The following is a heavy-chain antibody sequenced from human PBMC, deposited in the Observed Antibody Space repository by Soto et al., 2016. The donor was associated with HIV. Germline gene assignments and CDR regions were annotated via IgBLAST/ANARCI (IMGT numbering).Heavy chain of an antibody. D-gene: IGHD5-12*01. V-gene: IGHV1-69*12. CDR1: EGTFSSYA. J-gene: IGHJ6*03. CDR3: ARDEGYRDYHYYMDV. CDR2: ITPIFGTA. Sequence: QVQLVQSGAEVKKPGSSVKVSCKASEGTFSSYAISWVRQAPGQGLEWMGGITPIFGTANYAQKFQGRVTITADESTNTAYMELSSLRSEDTAVYYCARDEGYRDYHYYMDVWGKGTTVTVSS.